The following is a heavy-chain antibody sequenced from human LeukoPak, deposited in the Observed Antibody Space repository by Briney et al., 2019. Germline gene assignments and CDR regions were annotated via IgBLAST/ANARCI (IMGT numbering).Heavy chain of an antibody. Sequence: SETLSLTCAVYGGSFSGYYWSWIRQPAGKGLEWIGRIYTSGSTNYNPSLKSRVTISVDTSKNQFSLKLSSVTAADTAVYYCARQGGQAGLTGTLDYWGQGTLVTVSS. CDR3: ARQGGQAGLTGTLDY. V-gene: IGHV4-59*10. D-gene: IGHD3-9*01. CDR1: GGSFSGYY. CDR2: IYTSGST. J-gene: IGHJ4*02.